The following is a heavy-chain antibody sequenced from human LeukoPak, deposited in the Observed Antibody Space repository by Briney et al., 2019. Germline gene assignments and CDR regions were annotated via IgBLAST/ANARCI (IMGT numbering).Heavy chain of an antibody. J-gene: IGHJ4*02. Sequence: SESLSLTCAVSGGSFSGYYWSWIRQPPGKGLEWIGEINHSGSTKYYPSLKSRVTISVVTSNNQLFLKHSSLTTADTAVYYCARGRRTYYDSSGYYHLDYWGQGTLVTVSS. V-gene: IGHV4-34*01. D-gene: IGHD3-22*01. CDR1: GGSFSGYY. CDR2: INHSGST. CDR3: ARGRRTYYDSSGYYHLDY.